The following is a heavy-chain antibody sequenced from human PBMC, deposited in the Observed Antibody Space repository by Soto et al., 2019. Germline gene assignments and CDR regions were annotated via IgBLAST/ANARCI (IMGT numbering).Heavy chain of an antibody. J-gene: IGHJ6*03. CDR3: ARSSSLYLVYYYYMDV. Sequence: SETLSLTCTVSGGSISSYYWSWIRQPPGKGLEWIGYIYYSGSTNYNPSLKSRVTISVDTSKNQFSLKLSSVTAADTAVYYCARSSSLYLVYYYYMDVWGKGTTVTVSS. CDR1: GGSISSYY. D-gene: IGHD6-13*01. CDR2: IYYSGST. V-gene: IGHV4-59*01.